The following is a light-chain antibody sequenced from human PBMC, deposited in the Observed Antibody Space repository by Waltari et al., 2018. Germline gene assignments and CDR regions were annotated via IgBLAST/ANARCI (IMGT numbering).Light chain of an antibody. CDR1: EDINNY. CDR3: QQHDNLPLT. J-gene: IGKJ4*01. CDR2: DAS. V-gene: IGKV1-33*01. Sequence: DIQMTQSPSSLSASIGDRVTITCQASEDINNYLNWYQQKPGKAPKLLIYDASNFQVGVPSRFSGGGSGTDFTFTISSLQPGDIATYYCQQHDNLPLTFGGGTKVEIK.